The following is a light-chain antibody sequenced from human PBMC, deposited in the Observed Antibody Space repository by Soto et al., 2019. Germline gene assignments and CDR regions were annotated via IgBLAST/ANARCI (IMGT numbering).Light chain of an antibody. CDR2: AAS. Sequence: IRMTQSPSSFSASTGDRVTITCRASQGISSYLAWYQQKPGKAPKLLIYAASTLQSGVPSRFSGSGSGTDFTLTISCLQSEDFATYYCQQYYSYLPITFGQGTRLEI. J-gene: IGKJ5*01. CDR3: QQYYSYLPIT. CDR1: QGISSY. V-gene: IGKV1-8*01.